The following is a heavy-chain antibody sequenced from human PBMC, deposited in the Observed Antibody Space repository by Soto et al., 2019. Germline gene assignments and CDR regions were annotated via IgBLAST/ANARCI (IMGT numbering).Heavy chain of an antibody. V-gene: IGHV4-4*07. CDR3: AREGSYSAYNFAHGVQLWSFDF. Sequence: SETLSLTCTVSGGSINTFYWSWVRQPAGKGLEWIGRIFSSGSTSFNPSLESRVAMSVDTSKNHFSLNLSSVTAADMAVYYCAREGSYSAYNFAHGVQLWSFDFWGQGALVTVSS. CDR1: GGSINTFY. J-gene: IGHJ4*02. CDR2: IFSSGST. D-gene: IGHD5-12*01.